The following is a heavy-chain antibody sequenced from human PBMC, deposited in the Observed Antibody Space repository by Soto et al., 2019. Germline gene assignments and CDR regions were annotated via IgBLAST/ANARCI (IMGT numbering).Heavy chain of an antibody. D-gene: IGHD2-15*01. V-gene: IGHV4-61*01. CDR1: GGSVSGGSYY. J-gene: IGHJ4*02. Sequence: SETLSLTCTVSGGSVSGGSYYWSWVRQPPGKGLEWIGYIYYSESTNYNPSLNSRVTISVDTSNNQFSLKLSSVTAADTAVYYCAREVVVAATPYYFDYWGQGTLVTVSS. CDR3: AREVVVAATPYYFDY. CDR2: IYYSEST.